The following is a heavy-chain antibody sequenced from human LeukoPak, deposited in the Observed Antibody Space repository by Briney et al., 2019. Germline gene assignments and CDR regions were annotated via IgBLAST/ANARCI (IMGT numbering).Heavy chain of an antibody. V-gene: IGHV4-38-2*02. CDR1: GYSVSSAYY. CDR3: ARVYYSSSYDYWYFDL. CDR2: MYHSGST. Sequence: SETLSLTCSVSGYSVSSAYYWGWIRQPPGKGLEWIGTMYHSGSTNYNPSLKSRVTISVDTSKNQFSLKLSSVTAADTAVYYCARVYYSSSYDYWYFDLWGRGTLVTVSS. D-gene: IGHD6-13*01. J-gene: IGHJ2*01.